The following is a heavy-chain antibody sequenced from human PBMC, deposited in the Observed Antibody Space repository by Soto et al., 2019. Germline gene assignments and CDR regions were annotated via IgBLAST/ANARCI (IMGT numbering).Heavy chain of an antibody. Sequence: VQLVQSGAEVKKPGASVKVSCKTSGDSFNDYYIHWVRQAPGQGLAWMGWINPNGGGTKYAQKFKGRVTVTRDTSIRTVYMELRSLRADDTAVYYCARESGGATATLDYYYFYMDVWGKGTTVTVSS. V-gene: IGHV1-2*02. CDR2: INPNGGGT. CDR3: ARESGGATATLDYYYFYMDV. J-gene: IGHJ6*03. CDR1: GDSFNDYY. D-gene: IGHD5-12*01.